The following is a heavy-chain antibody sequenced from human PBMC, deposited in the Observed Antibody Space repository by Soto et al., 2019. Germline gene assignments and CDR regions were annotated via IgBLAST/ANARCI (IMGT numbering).Heavy chain of an antibody. V-gene: IGHV4-34*01. CDR1: GGSFSGYY. CDR3: AREEYCGGDCYSVYAFDI. D-gene: IGHD2-21*02. CDR2: INHSGST. J-gene: IGHJ3*02. Sequence: TSETLSLTCAVYGGSFSGYYWSWIRQPPGKGLEWIGEINHSGSTNYNPSLKSRVTISVDTSKNQFSLKLSSVTAADTAVYYCAREEYCGGDCYSVYAFDIWGQGTMVTV.